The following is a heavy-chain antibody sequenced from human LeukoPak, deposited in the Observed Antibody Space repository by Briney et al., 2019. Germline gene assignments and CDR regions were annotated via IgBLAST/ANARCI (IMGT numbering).Heavy chain of an antibody. J-gene: IGHJ4*02. CDR3: VGCSGGTCSDFDY. CDR1: GLTFSNFW. Sequence: GGSLRLSCLASGLTFSNFWMTWLRQAPGKGLEWVANIKQDGSETYYLDSVKGRFTISRDNAKNSMYLQMNRLRAEDTAVYYCVGCSGGTCSDFDYWGRGTLVTVSS. D-gene: IGHD2-15*01. V-gene: IGHV3-7*03. CDR2: IKQDGSET.